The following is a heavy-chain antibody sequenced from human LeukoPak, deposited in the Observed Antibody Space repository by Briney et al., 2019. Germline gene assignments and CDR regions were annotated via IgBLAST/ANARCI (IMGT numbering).Heavy chain of an antibody. V-gene: IGHV1-18*01. J-gene: IGHJ4*02. CDR3: ARDLQFYYDSSGPVDY. Sequence: ASVKVSCKASGYTFTSYGISWVRQAPGQGLEWMGWISAYNGNTNYAQKLQGRVTMTTDTSTSTAYMGLRSLRSDDTAVYYCARDLQFYYDSSGPVDYWGQGTLATVSS. CDR2: ISAYNGNT. D-gene: IGHD3-22*01. CDR1: GYTFTSYG.